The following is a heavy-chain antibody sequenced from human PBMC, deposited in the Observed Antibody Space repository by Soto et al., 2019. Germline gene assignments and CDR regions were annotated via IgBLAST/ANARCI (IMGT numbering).Heavy chain of an antibody. CDR2: ISAYNGNT. V-gene: IGHV1-18*01. J-gene: IGHJ5*02. CDR1: GYTFTSYG. CDR3: ARVKGSGYHNWFDP. Sequence: ASVKVSCKASGYTFTSYGISWVRQAPGQGLEWMGWISAYNGNTNYAQKLQGRVTMTTDTSTSTAYMELRSLRPDDTAVYYCARVKGSGYHNWFDPWGQGTLVTVSS. D-gene: IGHD3-22*01.